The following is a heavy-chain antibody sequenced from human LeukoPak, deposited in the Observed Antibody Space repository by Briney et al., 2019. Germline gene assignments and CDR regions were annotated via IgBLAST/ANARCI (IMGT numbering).Heavy chain of an antibody. V-gene: IGHV4-39*01. D-gene: IGHD3-16*02. CDR1: GGSISSSSYY. CDR3: ARGYYDYVWGSYRNNWFDP. Sequence: PSETLSLTCTVSGGSISSSSYYWGWIRQPPGKGLEWIGNIHYSGSTYYNPSLKSRVTISVDTSKNQFSLKLSSVTAADTAVYYCARGYYDYVWGSYRNNWFDPWGQGTLVTVSS. J-gene: IGHJ5*02. CDR2: IHYSGST.